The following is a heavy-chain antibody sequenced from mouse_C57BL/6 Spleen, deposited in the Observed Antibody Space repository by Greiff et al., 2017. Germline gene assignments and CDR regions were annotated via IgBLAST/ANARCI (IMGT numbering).Heavy chain of an antibody. J-gene: IGHJ2*01. D-gene: IGHD4-1*01. V-gene: IGHV1-26*01. CDR3: ARDGGTDYFDY. Sequence: EVQLQQSGPELVKPGASVKISCKASGYTFTDYYMNWVKQSHGKGLEWIGDINPNNGGTSYNQKFKGKATLTVDKSSSTAYMVLRSLTSEDSAVYYCARDGGTDYFDYWGQGTTLTVSS. CDR1: GYTFTDYY. CDR2: INPNNGGT.